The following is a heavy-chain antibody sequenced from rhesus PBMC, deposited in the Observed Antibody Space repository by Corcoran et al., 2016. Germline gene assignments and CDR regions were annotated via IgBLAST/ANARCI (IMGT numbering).Heavy chain of an antibody. CDR2: ITYSGST. CDR1: GGSISSGYYY. J-gene: IGHJ4*01. CDR3: ARGRGSSYVDY. D-gene: IGHD3-16*01. Sequence: QVQLQESGPGLVKPSETLSLTCAVSGGSISSGYYYWSWIRQPPGKGLECIGYITYSGSTSYNPSLKSRVTISRDTSKNQFSLKLSSVTAADTAVYYCARGRGSSYVDYWGQGVLVTVSS. V-gene: IGHV4-122*02.